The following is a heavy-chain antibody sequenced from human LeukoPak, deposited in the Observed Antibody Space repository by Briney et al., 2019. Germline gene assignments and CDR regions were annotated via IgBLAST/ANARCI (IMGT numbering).Heavy chain of an antibody. CDR2: IDHTGTT. CDR1: DDSITIYY. V-gene: IGHV4-59*01. J-gene: IGHJ4*02. CDR3: ARDQPRRGFFDY. Sequence: SETLSLTCSVSDDSITIYYWTWIRQPPGKGLEWIGYIDHTGTTNYNPSLKSRVTISVDTSKNQFSLKLSSVTAADTAVYYCARDQPRRGFFDYWGQGTLVTVSS.